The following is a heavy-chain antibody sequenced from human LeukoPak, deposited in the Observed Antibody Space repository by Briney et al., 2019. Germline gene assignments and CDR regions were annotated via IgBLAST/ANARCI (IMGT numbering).Heavy chain of an antibody. CDR3: AELGITMIGGV. D-gene: IGHD3-10*02. Sequence: GGSLRLSCAASGFTFSSYEMNWVRQAPGKGLEWVANIKQDGNEKYYVDSVKGRFTISRDNAKNSLYLQMNSLRAEDTAVYYCAELGITMIGGVWGKGTTVTISS. CDR2: IKQDGNEK. J-gene: IGHJ6*04. CDR1: GFTFSSYE. V-gene: IGHV3-7*01.